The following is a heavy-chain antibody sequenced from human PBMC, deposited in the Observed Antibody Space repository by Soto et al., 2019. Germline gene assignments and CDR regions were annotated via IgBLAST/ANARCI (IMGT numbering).Heavy chain of an antibody. V-gene: IGHV1-18*03. Sequence: ASVKVSCKASGYTFTSYGISWVRQAPGQGLEWMGWISAYNGNTNYAQKLQGRVTMTTDTSTSTAYMELRSLRSDDMAVYYCASGSGYDYPTTFDYWGQGTLVTVSS. CDR2: ISAYNGNT. CDR3: ASGSGYDYPTTFDY. D-gene: IGHD5-12*01. CDR1: GYTFTSYG. J-gene: IGHJ4*02.